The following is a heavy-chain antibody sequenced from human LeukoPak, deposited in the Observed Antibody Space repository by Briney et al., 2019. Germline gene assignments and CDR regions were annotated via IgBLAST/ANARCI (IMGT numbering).Heavy chain of an antibody. CDR3: AGGDEATPIDY. V-gene: IGHV4-34*01. Sequence: SETLSLTCAVYGGSFSGYYWSWIRQPPGKGLEWIGEINHSGSTNYNPSLKSRVTISVDTSKNQFSLKLSSVTAADTAVYYCAGGDEATPIDYWGQGTLVTVSS. CDR2: INHSGST. CDR1: GGSFSGYY. D-gene: IGHD5-12*01. J-gene: IGHJ4*02.